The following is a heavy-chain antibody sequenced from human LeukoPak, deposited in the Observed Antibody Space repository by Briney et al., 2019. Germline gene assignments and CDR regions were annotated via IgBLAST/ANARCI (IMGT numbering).Heavy chain of an antibody. J-gene: IGHJ3*02. CDR1: GGSISSYY. D-gene: IGHD1-26*01. CDR2: IYYSGST. CDR3: ARDLRYSWISTWAFDI. Sequence: SETLSLTCTVSGGSISSYYWSWIRQPPGKGLEWIGYIYYSGSTNYNPSLKSRVTISVDTSKNQFSLKLSSVTAADTAVYYCARDLRYSWISTWAFDIWGQGTMVTVSS. V-gene: IGHV4-59*01.